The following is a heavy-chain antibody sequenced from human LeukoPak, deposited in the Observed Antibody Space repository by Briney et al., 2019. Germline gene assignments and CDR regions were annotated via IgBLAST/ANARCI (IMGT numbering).Heavy chain of an antibody. CDR2: IHPSGST. J-gene: IGHJ4*02. V-gene: IGHV4-61*02. Sequence: SETLSLTCTVSSGSISSGNFYWNWIRQPAGKGLEWVGRIHPSGSTNYNPSLESRVTMSVDASKNQFSLKLSSVTAADTAVYYCARHGVGQWLDPAYFDYWGQGTLVTVSS. D-gene: IGHD6-19*01. CDR3: ARHGVGQWLDPAYFDY. CDR1: SGSISSGNFY.